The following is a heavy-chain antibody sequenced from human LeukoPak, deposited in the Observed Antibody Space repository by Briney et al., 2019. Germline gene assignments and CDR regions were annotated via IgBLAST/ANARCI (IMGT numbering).Heavy chain of an antibody. J-gene: IGHJ3*02. Sequence: TSETLSLTCTVSGGSISSSSYYWGWIRQPPGKGLEWIGSIYYSGSTYYNPSLKSRVTISVDTSKNQFSLKLSSVTAADTAVYYCARQPQPYDAFDIWGQGTMVTVSS. CDR1: GGSISSSSYY. CDR3: ARQPQPYDAFDI. CDR2: IYYSGST. D-gene: IGHD6-13*01. V-gene: IGHV4-39*01.